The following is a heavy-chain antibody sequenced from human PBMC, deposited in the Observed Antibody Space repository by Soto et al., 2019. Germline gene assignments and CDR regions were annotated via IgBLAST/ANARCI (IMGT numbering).Heavy chain of an antibody. V-gene: IGHV3-66*01. D-gene: IGHD3-10*01. CDR3: ARGLVRAFLDY. J-gene: IGHJ4*02. CDR1: GLTVSNYY. CDR2: IYSGGYT. Sequence: HPGGSLRLACAASGLTVSNYYMSWARQVPGKGLEWVSIIYSGGYTYYADSVKGRFTISRDNSEDTLYLQMNSLRVDDTAVYYCARGLVRAFLDYWGQGT.